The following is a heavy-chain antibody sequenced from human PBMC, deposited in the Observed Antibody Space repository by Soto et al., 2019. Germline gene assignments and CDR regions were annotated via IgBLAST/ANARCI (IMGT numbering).Heavy chain of an antibody. V-gene: IGHV3-48*02. CDR1: GFTFSDNS. CDR2: ISSSSSNI. CDR3: ARYHFDASGYPDYYFEY. Sequence: EVQLVESGGGLVQPGGSLRLSCAASGFTFSDNSMNWVRQAPGKGLEWVSFISSSSSNIYYADSVKGRFTISRDNAKNSPDLQMNSLRDEDTALYYYARYHFDASGYPDYYFEYWGQGTLVTVSS. J-gene: IGHJ4*02. D-gene: IGHD3-22*01.